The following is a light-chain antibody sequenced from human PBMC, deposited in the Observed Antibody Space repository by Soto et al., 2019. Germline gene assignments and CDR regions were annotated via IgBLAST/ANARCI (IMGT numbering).Light chain of an antibody. CDR3: GTWDSSLSAGV. J-gene: IGLJ3*02. CDR1: SSNIGNNF. V-gene: IGLV1-51*01. CDR2: DNN. Sequence: QSVLTQPPSVSAAPGQKVTISCSGSSSNIGNNFVSWYQQFPGTAPKLLIFDNNKRPSEIPDRFSGSKSGTSATLGITGLQTGDEADYYCGTWDSSLSAGVFGGGTKLTVL.